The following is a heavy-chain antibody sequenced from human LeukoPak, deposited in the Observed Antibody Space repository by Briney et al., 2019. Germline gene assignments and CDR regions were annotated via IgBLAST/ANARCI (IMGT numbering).Heavy chain of an antibody. D-gene: IGHD1-26*01. J-gene: IGHJ4*02. V-gene: IGHV4-4*07. CDR2: IYSFGST. CDR1: GGSISSYY. Sequence: SETLSLTCTVSGGSISSYYWNWIRQPAGKGLEWIGRIYSFGSTYYNPSLRSRVNMSVDASKNQFSLSLTSVTAADTAVYYCARDSVGAIFDYWAQGTLVTVSS. CDR3: ARDSVGAIFDY.